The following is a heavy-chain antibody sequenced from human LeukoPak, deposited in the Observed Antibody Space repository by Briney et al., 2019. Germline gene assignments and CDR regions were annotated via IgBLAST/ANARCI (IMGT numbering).Heavy chain of an antibody. D-gene: IGHD1-1*01. J-gene: IGHJ4*02. V-gene: IGHV1-24*01. CDR2: IDHENGAE. Sequence: ASVKVSFKVSGYSLSELLIHWVRQSPGKGLEWMAGIDHENGAEVSAQKVEGRVTMTKDTSTDTAYMELSGLRPDDTAIYYCATEGDYSLDYWGQGTLVTVSS. CDR3: ATEGDYSLDY. CDR1: GYSLSELL.